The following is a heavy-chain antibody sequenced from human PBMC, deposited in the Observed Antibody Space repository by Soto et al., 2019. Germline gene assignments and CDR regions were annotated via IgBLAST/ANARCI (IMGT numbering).Heavy chain of an antibody. V-gene: IGHV3-23*01. D-gene: IGHD2-21*02. J-gene: IGHJ3*01. CDR2: ISDPGTST. Sequence: LRLSCAASGFTFGNYAMNWVRQAPGKGLEWISSISDPGTSTYYANSVKGRFSMSRDNSKNTLFLQMNRLRADDTAVYFCAKSLVTPSDAFDLWGRGTLVTVSS. CDR3: AKSLVTPSDAFDL. CDR1: GFTFGNYA.